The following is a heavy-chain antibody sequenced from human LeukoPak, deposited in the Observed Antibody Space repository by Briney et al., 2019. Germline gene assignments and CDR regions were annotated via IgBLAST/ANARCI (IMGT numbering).Heavy chain of an antibody. CDR1: GFTFSSYA. V-gene: IGHV3-23*01. J-gene: IGHJ3*02. D-gene: IGHD3-3*01. Sequence: GGSLRLPCAASGFTFSSYAMSWVRQAPGKGLERVSAISGSGGSTYYADSVKGRFTISRDNSKNTLYLQMNSLRAEDTAVYYCAKFLGKSWGNQNAFDIWGQGTMVTVSS. CDR3: AKFLGKSWGNQNAFDI. CDR2: ISGSGGST.